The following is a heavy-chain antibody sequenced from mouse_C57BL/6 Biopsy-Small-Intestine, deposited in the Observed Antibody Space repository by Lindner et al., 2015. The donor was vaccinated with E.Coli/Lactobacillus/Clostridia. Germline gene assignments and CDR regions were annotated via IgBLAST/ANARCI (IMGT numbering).Heavy chain of an antibody. J-gene: IGHJ3*01. V-gene: IGHV1S45*01. CDR2: INPSTGGT. CDR1: GYTFTNYV. CDR3: ARSGVYSSGGFAY. Sequence: VQLQESGPELVKPGASVKMSCKASGYTFTNYVIHWVKQKPGQGLEWIGYINPSTGGTTYNQNFKAKATLTVDKSSSTAYMQLKSLTSEDSAVYYCARSGVYSSGGFAYWGQGTLVTVSA. D-gene: IGHD1-1*01.